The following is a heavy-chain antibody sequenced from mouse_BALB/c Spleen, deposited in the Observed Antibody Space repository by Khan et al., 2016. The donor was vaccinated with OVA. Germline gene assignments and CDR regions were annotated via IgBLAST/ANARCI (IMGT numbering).Heavy chain of an antibody. CDR1: GFTFSNYA. D-gene: IGHD2-1*01. V-gene: IGHV5-6-5*01. J-gene: IGHJ2*01. CDR2: ISSGGST. Sequence: EVELVESGGGLVKPGGSLKLSCAASGFTFSNYAMSWVRQTPEKRLEWVASISSGGSTYYPDSVKGRVTISRDNARNILYLQMNSQRSEDTAMYYCASYYGKRDYWGQGTTLTVSS. CDR3: ASYYGKRDY.